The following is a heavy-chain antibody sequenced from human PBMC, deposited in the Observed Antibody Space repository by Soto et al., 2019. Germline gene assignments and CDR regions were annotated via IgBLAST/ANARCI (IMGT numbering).Heavy chain of an antibody. D-gene: IGHD6-6*01. CDR2: IIPIFGTA. CDR3: ARGYSSSFVPFDY. J-gene: IGHJ4*02. V-gene: IGHV1-69*13. CDR1: GGTFSSYA. Sequence: ASVKVSCKASGGTFSSYAISWVRQAPGQGLEWMGGIIPIFGTANYAQKFQGRVTITADESTSTAYMELSSLRSEDTAVYYCARGYSSSFVPFDYWGQGPLVTVSS.